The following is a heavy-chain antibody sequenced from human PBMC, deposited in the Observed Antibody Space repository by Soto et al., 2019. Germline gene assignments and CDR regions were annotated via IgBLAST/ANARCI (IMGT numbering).Heavy chain of an antibody. Sequence: PGPTLVNPTETLTLTCTFSGFSLTSPGMCVSWIRQSPGQALEWLALIERDDDDKYYSTSLKTRLTISKDTRKNQVVLTMANMEPADTATYYCARSIRGPRRFNGMDVWGQGTTVTVSS. CDR1: GFSLTSPGMC. CDR2: IERDDDDK. V-gene: IGHV2-70*13. CDR3: ARSIRGPRRFNGMDV. J-gene: IGHJ6*02. D-gene: IGHD1-20*01.